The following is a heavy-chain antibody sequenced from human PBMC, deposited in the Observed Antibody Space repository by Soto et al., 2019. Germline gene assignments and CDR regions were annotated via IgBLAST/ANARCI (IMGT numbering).Heavy chain of an antibody. J-gene: IGHJ6*02. Sequence: ASVKVSCKASGYTFTGYYMHWVRQAPGQGLEWMGWINPNSGGTNYAQKFQGWVTMTRDTSISTAYMELGRLRSDDTAVYYCATGGTPFYGMDVWGQGTTVTVSS. CDR3: ATGGTPFYGMDV. CDR1: GYTFTGYY. D-gene: IGHD1-1*01. V-gene: IGHV1-2*04. CDR2: INPNSGGT.